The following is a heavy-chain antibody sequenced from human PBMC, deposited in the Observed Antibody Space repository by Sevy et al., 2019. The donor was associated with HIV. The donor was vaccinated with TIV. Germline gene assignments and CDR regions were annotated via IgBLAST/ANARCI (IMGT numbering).Heavy chain of an antibody. CDR2: ISSSSSYI. J-gene: IGHJ3*02. CDR1: GFTLSTYS. Sequence: GGSLRLSCAASGFTLSTYSMNWVRQAPGKGLEWVSSISSSSSYIYYADSVKGRFTISRDNAKNSLYLQMSSLRAEDTAVYYCARVGCSITSCPVHDAFDIWGQGTMVTVSS. V-gene: IGHV3-21*01. D-gene: IGHD2-2*01. CDR3: ARVGCSITSCPVHDAFDI.